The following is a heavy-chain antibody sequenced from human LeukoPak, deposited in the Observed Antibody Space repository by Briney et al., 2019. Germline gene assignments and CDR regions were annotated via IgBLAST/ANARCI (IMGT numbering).Heavy chain of an antibody. Sequence: PGGSLRLSCAASGFTFSSYSMNWVRQAPGKGLEWVSSISSSSSHIYYADSVKGRFTISRDNAKNSLYLQMNSLRAEDTAVYYCARGGSYYEIYFDYWGQGTLVTVSS. V-gene: IGHV3-21*01. CDR2: ISSSSSHI. J-gene: IGHJ4*02. D-gene: IGHD1-26*01. CDR3: ARGGSYYEIYFDY. CDR1: GFTFSSYS.